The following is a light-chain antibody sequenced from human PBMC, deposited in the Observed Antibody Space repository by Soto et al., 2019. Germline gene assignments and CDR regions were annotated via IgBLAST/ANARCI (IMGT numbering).Light chain of an antibody. Sequence: QLVLTQSPSAPPSWGPSVKLTCTLSIGPSSYAIAWHQQQPEKGPRYLMKLNSDGSHTKGDGIPDRFSGSSSGAERYLTISSLQSDDEADYYCQTWGTGIVVFGGGTKLTVL. J-gene: IGLJ2*01. V-gene: IGLV4-69*01. CDR3: QTWGTGIVV. CDR1: IGPSSYA. CDR2: LNSDGSH.